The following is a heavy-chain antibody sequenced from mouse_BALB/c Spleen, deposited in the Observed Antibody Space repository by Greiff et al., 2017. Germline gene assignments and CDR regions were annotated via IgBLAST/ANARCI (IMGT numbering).Heavy chain of an antibody. V-gene: IGHV5-12-1*01. J-gene: IGHJ4*01. Sequence: EVKLVESGGGLVKPGGSLKLSCAASGFAFSSYDMSWVRQTPEKRLEWVAYISSGGGSTYYPDTVKGRFTISRDNAKNTLYLQMSSLKSEDTAMYYCARHENYYGSPLWDYWGQGTSVTVSS. CDR3: ARHENYYGSPLWDY. D-gene: IGHD1-1*01. CDR1: GFAFSSYD. CDR2: ISSGGGST.